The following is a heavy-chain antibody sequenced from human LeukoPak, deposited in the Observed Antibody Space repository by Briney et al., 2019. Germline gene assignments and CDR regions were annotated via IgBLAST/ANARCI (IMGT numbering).Heavy chain of an antibody. CDR2: INPSGGST. V-gene: IGHV1-46*01. CDR3: ARAAMVVTDGGQSGWFDP. CDR1: GYTFTSYC. J-gene: IGHJ5*02. D-gene: IGHD4-23*01. Sequence: ASVKVSCKASGYTFTSYCMHWVRQAPGQGLEWMGIINPSGGSTSYAQKFQGRVTMTRDTSTSTAYMELSSLRSEDTAVYYCARAAMVVTDGGQSGWFDPWGQGTLVTVSS.